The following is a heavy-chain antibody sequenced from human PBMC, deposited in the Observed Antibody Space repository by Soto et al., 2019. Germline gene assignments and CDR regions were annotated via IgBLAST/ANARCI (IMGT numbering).Heavy chain of an antibody. Sequence: PSETLSLTCSICSGSFSGYYLSWIRQPPWKGLEWMGEISQSGNTNYSPSLKSRVSISIDTSKKQFSLNLASVSAADTAVYYCARAPKVSGSSQKRPYCWGQGNRVTVSS. V-gene: IGHV4-34*01. CDR1: SGSFSGYY. J-gene: IGHJ4*02. CDR2: ISQSGNT. D-gene: IGHD6-6*01. CDR3: ARAPKVSGSSQKRPYC.